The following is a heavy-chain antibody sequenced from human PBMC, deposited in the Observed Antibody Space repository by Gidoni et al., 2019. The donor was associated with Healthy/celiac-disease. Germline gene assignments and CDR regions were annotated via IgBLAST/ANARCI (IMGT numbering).Heavy chain of an antibody. CDR1: GSTFTSYY. J-gene: IGHJ6*03. D-gene: IGHD6-13*01. CDR2: INPSGGST. Sequence: QVQLVQSGAEVKTPGPSVKASCKASGSTFTSYYMHWVRQAPGQGREWMGIINPSGGSTSYAQKFQGRVTTTRDTSTSTVYMELSSLRSDETAVYYCARDFYVRIAAAGYYYYYYMDVWGKGTTVTVSS. V-gene: IGHV1-46*01. CDR3: ARDFYVRIAAAGYYYYYYMDV.